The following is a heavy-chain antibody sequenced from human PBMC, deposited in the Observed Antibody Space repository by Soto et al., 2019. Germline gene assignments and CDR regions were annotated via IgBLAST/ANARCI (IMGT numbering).Heavy chain of an antibody. D-gene: IGHD1-7*01. CDR2: IYYSGST. V-gene: IGHV4-39*01. Sequence: SETLSLTCTVSGGSISSSSYYWGWIRQPPGKGLEWIGSIYYSGSTYYNPSLKSRVTISVDTSKNQFSLKLSSVTAADTAVYYCASWNYGLDYWGQGTLVTVSS. CDR1: GGSISSSSYY. J-gene: IGHJ4*02. CDR3: ASWNYGLDY.